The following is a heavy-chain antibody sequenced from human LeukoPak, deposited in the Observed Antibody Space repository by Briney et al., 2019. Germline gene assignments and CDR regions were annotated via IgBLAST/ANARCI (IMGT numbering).Heavy chain of an antibody. J-gene: IGHJ4*02. D-gene: IGHD1-1*01. CDR1: GGSITSNLYY. CDR3: ARHVTTSAVTQFDH. CDR2: IYHSGST. Sequence: SETLSLTCTVSGGSITSNLYYWGWIRQPPGKGLDWVGSIYHSGSTYYKPSLKGRVSISVDTSSNQFSLKLNSVTAADSAVYYCARHVTTSAVTQFDHWGQGTLVTVSS. V-gene: IGHV4-39*01.